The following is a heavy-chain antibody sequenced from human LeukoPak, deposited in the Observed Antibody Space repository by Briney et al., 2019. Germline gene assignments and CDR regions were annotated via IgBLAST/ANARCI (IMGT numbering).Heavy chain of an antibody. V-gene: IGHV3-7*01. J-gene: IGHJ5*02. CDR1: GFTFSSYW. Sequence: GGSLRLSCAASGFTFSSYWMSWVRQAPGKGLEWVANIKQDGSEKYYVDSVKGRFTISRDNARNSLYLQVNSLRAEDTAVYYCAREGSSGSSFRWFDPWGQGTLVTVSS. D-gene: IGHD1-26*01. CDR2: IKQDGSEK. CDR3: AREGSSGSSFRWFDP.